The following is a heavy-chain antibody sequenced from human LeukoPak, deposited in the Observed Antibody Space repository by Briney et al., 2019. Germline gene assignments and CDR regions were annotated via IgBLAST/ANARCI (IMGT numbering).Heavy chain of an antibody. Sequence: GGSLRLSCAASGFTVSSNYMSWVRQAPGKGLEWVSVIYSGGSTYYADSVKGRFTISRDNSKNTLYLQMNSLRAEDTAVYYCAGETRPDYYYYGMDVWGQGTTVTVSS. CDR2: IYSGGST. CDR1: GFTVSSNY. J-gene: IGHJ6*02. V-gene: IGHV3-66*01. CDR3: AGETRPDYYYYGMDV. D-gene: IGHD1-7*01.